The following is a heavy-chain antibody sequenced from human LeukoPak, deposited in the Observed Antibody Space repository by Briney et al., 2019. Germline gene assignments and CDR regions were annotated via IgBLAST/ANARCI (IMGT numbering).Heavy chain of an antibody. J-gene: IGHJ6*02. CDR2: MNPNSGNT. D-gene: IGHD3-3*01. CDR3: ARGGITIFGVVIIGYYYYGMDV. Sequence: ASVKVSCKASGYTFTSYDINWVRQATGQGLEWMGWMNPNSGNTGYAQKFQDRVTMTRNTSISTAYMELSSLRSEDTAVYYCARGGITIFGVVIIGYYYYGMDVWGQGTTVTVSS. V-gene: IGHV1-8*01. CDR1: GYTFTSYD.